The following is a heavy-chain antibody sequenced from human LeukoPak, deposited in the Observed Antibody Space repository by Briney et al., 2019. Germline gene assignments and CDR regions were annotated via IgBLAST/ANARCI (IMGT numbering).Heavy chain of an antibody. CDR1: GGSISSSSYY. V-gene: IGHV4-39*01. D-gene: IGHD2-15*01. CDR2: IYYSGST. J-gene: IGHJ4*02. CDR3: ARYVVVAAEPYFDY. Sequence: KPSETLSLTCTVSGGSISSSSYYWGWIRQPPVKGLEWIGSIYYSGSTYYNPSLKSRVTISVDTSKNQFSLKLSSVTAADTAVYYCARYVVVAAEPYFDYWGQGTLVTVPS.